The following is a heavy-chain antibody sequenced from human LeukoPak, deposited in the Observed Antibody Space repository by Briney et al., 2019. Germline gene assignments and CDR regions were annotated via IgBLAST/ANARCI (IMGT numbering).Heavy chain of an antibody. CDR3: ARDPGDATFDYYYYMDV. CDR2: IYHSGST. V-gene: IGHV4-59*01. CDR1: GGSISSYY. J-gene: IGHJ6*03. D-gene: IGHD2/OR15-2a*01. Sequence: SETLSLTCTVSGGSISSYYWSWIRQPPGKGLEWIGYIYHSGSTNYNPSLKSRVTISVDTSKNQFSLKLSSVTAADTAVYYCARDPGDATFDYYYYMDVWGKGTTVTVSS.